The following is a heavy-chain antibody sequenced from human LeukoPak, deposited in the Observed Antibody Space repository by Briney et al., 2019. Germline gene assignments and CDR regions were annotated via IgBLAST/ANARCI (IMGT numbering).Heavy chain of an antibody. CDR1: GFTFSGFW. V-gene: IGHV3-7*01. CDR2: IKQDGSAT. Sequence: TGGSLRLSCEGSGFTFSGFWMTSVRQAPGKGLEWVAKIKQDGSATYYVESVKGRFTISRDNAKNSLYLQMNSLRAEDTAVYYCARGHGVVPASDDPFDIWGQGTMVTVSS. CDR3: ARGHGVVPASDDPFDI. J-gene: IGHJ3*02. D-gene: IGHD2-2*01.